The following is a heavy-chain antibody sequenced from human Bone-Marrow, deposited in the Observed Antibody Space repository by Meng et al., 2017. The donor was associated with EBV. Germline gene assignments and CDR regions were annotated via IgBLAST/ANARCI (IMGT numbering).Heavy chain of an antibody. Sequence: VQLQESGAGLVKPPEPLSLPCVVSGVSVNSGTYHWSWIRQSPGKGLEWIGYIYDTGTTIYNPSLNSRVTILLETSKNQFSLRLHSVTTADTAVYYCAKSRSSTPGIVNDWGQGTLVTVSS. CDR3: AKSRSSTPGIVND. J-gene: IGHJ4*02. CDR1: GVSVNSGTYH. CDR2: IYDTGTT. D-gene: IGHD2/OR15-2a*01. V-gene: IGHV4-61*01.